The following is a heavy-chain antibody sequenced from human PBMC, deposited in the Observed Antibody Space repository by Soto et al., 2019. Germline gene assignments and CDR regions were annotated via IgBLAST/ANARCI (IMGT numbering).Heavy chain of an antibody. D-gene: IGHD3-10*01. CDR3: ATSGSGTYKPTTFDY. Sequence: QVQLQESGPGLVKPSQTLSLTCTVSGGSISSGGYYWSWIRQHPGKGLEWIGYIYYSGSTYYNPSLKSRVTISVDTSKNSFSLKQSYVTAADTAVYYCATSGSGTYKPTTFDYWGQGTLVTVSS. CDR1: GGSISSGGYY. CDR2: IYYSGST. J-gene: IGHJ4*02. V-gene: IGHV4-31*03.